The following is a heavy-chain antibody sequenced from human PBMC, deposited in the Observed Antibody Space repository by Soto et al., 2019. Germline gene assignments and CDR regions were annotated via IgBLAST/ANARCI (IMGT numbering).Heavy chain of an antibody. CDR1: GFTFSSYA. D-gene: IGHD2-15*01. J-gene: IGHJ2*01. Sequence: EEQLLESGGGLIQPGGSLRLAGAASGFTFSSYAMTWVRQAPGKGLEWVSSISFSDGGTYYADSVKGRLTISRDNSKNTLFLQMHSLRVEDTAVYYCVKDDRILGRRYFDLWGRGTLVTVSS. CDR3: VKDDRILGRRYFDL. CDR2: ISFSDGGT. V-gene: IGHV3-23*01.